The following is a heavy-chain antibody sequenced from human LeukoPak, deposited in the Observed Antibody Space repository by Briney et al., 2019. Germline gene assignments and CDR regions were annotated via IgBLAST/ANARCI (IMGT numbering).Heavy chain of an antibody. CDR3: ARDASWRRDGYNP. CDR1: GGSISSGSYY. V-gene: IGHV4-61*02. CDR2: IYTSGST. Sequence: SQTLSLTCTVSGGSISSGSYYWSWIRQPAGKGLEWIGRIYTSGSTNYNPSLKSRVTISVDTSKDQFSLKLSSVTAADTAVYYCARDASWRRDGYNPWGQGTLVTVSS. D-gene: IGHD5-24*01. J-gene: IGHJ4*02.